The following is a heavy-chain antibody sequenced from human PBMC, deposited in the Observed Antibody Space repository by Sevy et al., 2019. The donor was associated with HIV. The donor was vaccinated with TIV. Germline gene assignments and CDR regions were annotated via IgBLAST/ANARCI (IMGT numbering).Heavy chain of an antibody. J-gene: IGHJ3*02. CDR2: IYSGGST. V-gene: IGHV3-53*01. D-gene: IGHD3-10*01. CDR3: ARSRRLGEATDDAFDI. CDR1: GFTVSSNY. Sequence: GGSLRLSCAASGFTVSSNYMSWVRQAPGKGLEWVSVIYSGGSTYYADSVKGRFTISRDNSKNTLYLQMNSLRAEDTAVYYCARSRRLGEATDDAFDIWGQGTMVTVSS.